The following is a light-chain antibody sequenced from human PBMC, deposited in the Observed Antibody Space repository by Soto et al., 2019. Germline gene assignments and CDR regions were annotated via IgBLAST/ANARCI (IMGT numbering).Light chain of an antibody. CDR2: EVS. CDR1: SSDVGSYNL. J-gene: IGLJ1*01. Sequence: QPALTQAASGSGAPGQSITISCTGTSSDVGSYNLVSWYQQHPGKAPKLMIYEVSKRPSGLSNRFSGSKSGNTASLTISGLQAEDEADYYCCSYAGSRTPLIFGTGTKVTVL. CDR3: CSYAGSRTPLI. V-gene: IGLV2-23*02.